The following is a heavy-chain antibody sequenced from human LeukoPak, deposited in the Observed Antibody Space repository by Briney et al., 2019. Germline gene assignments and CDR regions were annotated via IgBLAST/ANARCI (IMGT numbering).Heavy chain of an antibody. CDR1: GYSFTSYW. CDR2: IYPGYSDP. CDR3: AGADSSGYYGIDY. Sequence: GESLKISCKGSGYSFTSYWIGWVRQMPGKGLEWMGIIYPGYSDPRFSRSFQGQVTIPPDQSHSTAYLQCSNLKASGTALHYCAGADSSGYYGIDYWGQGTLVTVSS. J-gene: IGHJ4*02. V-gene: IGHV5-51*01. D-gene: IGHD3-22*01.